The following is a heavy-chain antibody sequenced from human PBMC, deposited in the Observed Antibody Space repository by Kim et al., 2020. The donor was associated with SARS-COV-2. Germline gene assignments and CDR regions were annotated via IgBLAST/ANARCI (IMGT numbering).Heavy chain of an antibody. D-gene: IGHD1-1*01. CDR2: MYNGGST. CDR1: GGSINTYY. Sequence: SETLSLTCSVSGGSINTYYWSWIRQPPGKALEWIGYMYNGGSTIYNPSLKSRITISIDPSKNQMSLKLNSVTAADTALYFCARHENGNDYFDSWGPGTLV. J-gene: IGHJ4*02. V-gene: IGHV4-59*08. CDR3: ARHENGNDYFDS.